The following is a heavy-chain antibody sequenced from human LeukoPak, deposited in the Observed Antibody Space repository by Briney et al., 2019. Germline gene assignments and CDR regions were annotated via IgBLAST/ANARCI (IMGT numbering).Heavy chain of an antibody. J-gene: IGHJ6*02. CDR2: IIPIFGTA. CDR1: GGTFSSYA. V-gene: IGHV1-69*13. Sequence: SVKVSCKASGGTFSSYAISWVRQAPGQGLEWMGGIIPIFGTANYAQKFQGRVTITADESTSTAYMELSSLRSEDTAVYYCARARSLATYDSSGYYPYYYYGMDVWGQGTTVTVSS. D-gene: IGHD3-22*01. CDR3: ARARSLATYDSSGYYPYYYYGMDV.